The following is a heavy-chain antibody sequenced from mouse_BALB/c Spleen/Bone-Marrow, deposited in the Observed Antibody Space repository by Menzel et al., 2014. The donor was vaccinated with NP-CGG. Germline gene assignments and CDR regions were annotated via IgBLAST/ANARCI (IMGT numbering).Heavy chain of an antibody. D-gene: IGHD1-1*01. CDR2: IWAGGST. CDR3: ARGSYYEGAMDY. Sequence: VKLMESGPGLVAPSQSLSITSTVSGFSLTSYGVHWVRQPPGKVLEWLGVIWAGGSTNYNSALMSRLSISKDNSKSQVFLKMNSLQTDDTAMYYCARGSYYEGAMDYWGQGTSVTVSS. CDR1: GFSLTSYG. J-gene: IGHJ4*01. V-gene: IGHV2-9*02.